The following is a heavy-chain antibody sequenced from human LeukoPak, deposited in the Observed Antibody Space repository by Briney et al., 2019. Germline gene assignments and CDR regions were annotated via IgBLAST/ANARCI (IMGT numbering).Heavy chain of an antibody. V-gene: IGHV3-23*01. CDR1: GFTVSSNY. CDR2: ISGSGGST. Sequence: PGGSLGLSCAASGFTVSSNYMSWVRQAPGKGLEWVSAISGSGGSTYYADSVKGRFTISRDNSKNTLYLQMNSLRAEDTAVYYCAKDIVVVVAATPFDYWGQGTLVTVSS. J-gene: IGHJ4*02. CDR3: AKDIVVVVAATPFDY. D-gene: IGHD2-15*01.